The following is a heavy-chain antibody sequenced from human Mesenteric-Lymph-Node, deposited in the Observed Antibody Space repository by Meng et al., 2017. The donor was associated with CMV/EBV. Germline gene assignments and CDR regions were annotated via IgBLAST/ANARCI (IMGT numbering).Heavy chain of an antibody. CDR3: AVPAANGGGGNTDY. CDR2: INHSGST. V-gene: IGHV4-4*02. D-gene: IGHD2-2*01. CDR1: GGSISSSNW. J-gene: IGHJ4*02. Sequence: SETLSLTCAVSGGSISSSNWWSWVRQPPGKGLEWIGEINHSGSTNYNPSLKSRLTISVEKSKNQFSLKLSSVTAADTGVYYCAVPAANGGGGNTDYWGQGTLVTVSS.